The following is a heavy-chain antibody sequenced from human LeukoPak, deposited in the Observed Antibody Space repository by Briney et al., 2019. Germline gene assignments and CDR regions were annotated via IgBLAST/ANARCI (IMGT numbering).Heavy chain of an antibody. J-gene: IGHJ4*02. V-gene: IGHV4-34*01. D-gene: IGHD3-10*01. CDR1: GGSFSGYY. Sequence: SETLSLTCAVYGGSFSGYYWSWIRHPPGKGLEWFGEINHSGSTNYNPSLKSRVTISVDTSKNQFSLKLSSVTAADTAVYYCARGVRLFYGSYYFDYWGQGTLVTVSS. CDR2: INHSGST. CDR3: ARGVRLFYGSYYFDY.